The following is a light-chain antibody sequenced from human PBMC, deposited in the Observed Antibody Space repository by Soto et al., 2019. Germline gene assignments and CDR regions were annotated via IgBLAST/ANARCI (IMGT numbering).Light chain of an antibody. V-gene: IGKV1-27*01. CDR2: SAS. Sequence: DIQMTQSPSSLSASVGDRVTITCRASQDINNYLAWYQQKAGKVPKLLIYSASTLQSGVPSRFSGSGSGTDFTLTITSLQPEDVATYYCQKYNSAPRTFGQGTRLEIK. CDR3: QKYNSAPRT. CDR1: QDINNY. J-gene: IGKJ5*01.